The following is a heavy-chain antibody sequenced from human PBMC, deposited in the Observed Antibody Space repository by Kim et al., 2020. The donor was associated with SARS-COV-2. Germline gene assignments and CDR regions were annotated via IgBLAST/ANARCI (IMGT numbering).Heavy chain of an antibody. V-gene: IGHV3-15*01. CDR3: TTDETFAEYFQH. Sequence: DYAAPVKGRFTISRDDSKNTLYLQMNSLKTEDTAVYYCTTDETFAEYFQHWGQGTLVTVSS. J-gene: IGHJ1*01. D-gene: IGHD3-3*01.